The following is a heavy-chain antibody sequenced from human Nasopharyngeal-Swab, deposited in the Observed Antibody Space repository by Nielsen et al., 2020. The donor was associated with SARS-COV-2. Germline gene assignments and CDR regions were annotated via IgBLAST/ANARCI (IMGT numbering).Heavy chain of an antibody. CDR2: ISDDDGTT. J-gene: IGHJ6*02. V-gene: IGHV3-23*01. D-gene: IGHD2-21*01. CDR3: AKAPYLRGLDV. CDR1: GFTFSIYA. Sequence: GESLKISCAASGFTFSIYAMSWVRQAPGKGLEWVSTISDDDGTTYYADSVKGRFTISTDNFKNTLFLQMNSLRVEDTALYYCAKAPYLRGLDVWGQGTTVTVSS.